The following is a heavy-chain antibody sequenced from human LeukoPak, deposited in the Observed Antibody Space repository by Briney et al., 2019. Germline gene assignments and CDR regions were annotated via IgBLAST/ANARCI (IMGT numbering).Heavy chain of an antibody. J-gene: IGHJ5*02. CDR3: ARDKKPNYDILTGYYQPHLYNWFDP. V-gene: IGHV4-59*01. Sequence: PSETLSLTCTVSGGSISSYYWSWIRQPPGKGLEWIGYIYYSGSTNYNPSLKSRVTISVDTSKNQFSLKLSSVTAADTAVYYCARDKKPNYDILTGYYQPHLYNWFDPWGQGTLVTVSS. CDR2: IYYSGST. CDR1: GGSISSYY. D-gene: IGHD3-9*01.